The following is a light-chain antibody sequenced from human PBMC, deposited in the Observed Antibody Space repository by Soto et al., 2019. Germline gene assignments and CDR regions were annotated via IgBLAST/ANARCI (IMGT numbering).Light chain of an antibody. CDR1: SSDVGGYNY. Sequence: QSVLTQPPSASGSPGQSVTLSCTGTSSDVGGYNYVSWYQQHPGKAPQLMIYEVSKRPSGVPDRFSGSKSGNTASLTVSGLQAEDEADYYCSSYAGSNNVVFGGGTKLTVL. CDR2: EVS. J-gene: IGLJ2*01. V-gene: IGLV2-8*01. CDR3: SSYAGSNNVV.